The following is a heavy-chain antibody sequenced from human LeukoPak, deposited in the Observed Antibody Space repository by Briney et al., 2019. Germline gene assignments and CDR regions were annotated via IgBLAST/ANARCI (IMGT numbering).Heavy chain of an antibody. CDR3: ASRPGADIGPLDY. CDR1: GFTITTYA. Sequence: GGSLRLSCAASGFTITTYAVNWVRQAPGKGLEWVSGIGGGGTEYYADSVKGRFIISRDNSKNTQYLQMNSLRADETAVYYCASRPGADIGPLDYWGQGTLVSVSS. V-gene: IGHV3-23*01. D-gene: IGHD2-2*01. J-gene: IGHJ4*02. CDR2: IGGGGTE.